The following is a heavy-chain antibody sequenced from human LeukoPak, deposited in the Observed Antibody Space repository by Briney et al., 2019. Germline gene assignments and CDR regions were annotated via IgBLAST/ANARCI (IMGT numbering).Heavy chain of an antibody. D-gene: IGHD6-13*01. J-gene: IGHJ4*02. CDR2: IKQDGSEK. CDR3: ARGRIAAARVFDY. Sequence: GGCLRLSCAASGFTLSSYWMSWVRQAPGKGLEWGANIKQDGSEKYYVDSVKGRFTISRDNAKNSLYLQMNSLRAEDTAVYYCARGRIAAARVFDYWGQGTLVTVSS. CDR1: GFTLSSYW. V-gene: IGHV3-7*03.